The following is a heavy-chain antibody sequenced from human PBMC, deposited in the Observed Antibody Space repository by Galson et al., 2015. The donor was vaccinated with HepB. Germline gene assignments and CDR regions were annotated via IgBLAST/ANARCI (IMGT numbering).Heavy chain of an antibody. CDR2: IVPTVDIA. V-gene: IGHV1-69*04. CDR1: GDTFNNYV. Sequence: SVKVSCKASGDTFNNYVIIWVRQAPGQGLEWMGRIVPTVDIANYAQKFQGKVTITADKSTSTAYMELSNLRSEDTAIYYCARLSTLDPRGFDIWGQGTFITVSS. J-gene: IGHJ3*02. CDR3: ARLSTLDPRGFDI. D-gene: IGHD3-3*02.